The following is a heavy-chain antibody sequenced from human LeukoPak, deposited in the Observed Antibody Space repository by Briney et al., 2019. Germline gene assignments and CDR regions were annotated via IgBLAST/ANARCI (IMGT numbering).Heavy chain of an antibody. D-gene: IGHD5-12*01. J-gene: IGHJ4*02. Sequence: GSSVKVSCKASGGTFSSYAISWVRQAPGQGLEWMGGIIPIFGSANYAQKFQGRVTITADESTSTAYMELSSLRSDDTAVYYCARDLYSGYEGRGAVDYWGQGTLVTVSS. V-gene: IGHV1-69*01. CDR1: GGTFSSYA. CDR2: IIPIFGSA. CDR3: ARDLYSGYEGRGAVDY.